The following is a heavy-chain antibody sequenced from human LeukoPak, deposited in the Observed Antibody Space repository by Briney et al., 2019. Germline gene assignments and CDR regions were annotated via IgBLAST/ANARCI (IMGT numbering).Heavy chain of an antibody. CDR2: IYWNDDK. CDR1: GFSLSTSGVG. J-gene: IGHJ4*02. D-gene: IGHD1-26*01. V-gene: IGHV2-5*01. CDR3: AHRVVGVPFDY. Sequence: SAPTLVNPTQTLTLTCTFSGFSLSTSGVGVGWSRQPTGKALEWLGVIYWNDDKRYSPSLKSMLTITEDTSKNQVVLTMSNVDPVDTGTYYCAHRVVGVPFDYWGQGALVTVSS.